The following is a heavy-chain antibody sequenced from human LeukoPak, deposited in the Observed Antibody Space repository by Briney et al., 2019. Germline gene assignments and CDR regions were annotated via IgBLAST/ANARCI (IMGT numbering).Heavy chain of an antibody. CDR3: VKYGAGRYYTYYFDY. CDR2: ISSNGGST. D-gene: IGHD3-10*01. Sequence: GGSLRLSCSASGFTFSRYAMHWVRQAPGKGLEYVSAISSNGGSTYYAVSVRGRFTISRDNSKNTLYLQMISLRDEDAAVYYCVKYGAGRYYTYYFDYWGQGTLVAVSS. J-gene: IGHJ4*02. CDR1: GFTFSRYA. V-gene: IGHV3-64D*06.